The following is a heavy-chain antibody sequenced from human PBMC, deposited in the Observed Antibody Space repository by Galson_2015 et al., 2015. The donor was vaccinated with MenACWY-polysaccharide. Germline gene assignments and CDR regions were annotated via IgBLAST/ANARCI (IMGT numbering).Heavy chain of an antibody. J-gene: IGHJ3*02. Sequence: SVKVSCKASGGSFSTFSFNWVRQAPGQGLEWMGRIIPGLDKPNYAQKFQGRATITADKSTGTAYMELSSLRPEDTAVYYCASLQRDAPAQTGAFDIGGQGAVVTVSS. V-gene: IGHV1-69*02. CDR2: IIPGLDKP. D-gene: IGHD5-24*01. CDR1: GGSFSTFS. CDR3: ASLQRDAPAQTGAFDI.